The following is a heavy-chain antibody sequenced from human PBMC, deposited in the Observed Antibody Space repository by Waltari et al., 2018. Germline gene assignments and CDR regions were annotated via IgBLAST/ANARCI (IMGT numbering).Heavy chain of an antibody. CDR2: ITSDETDK. D-gene: IGHD4-17*01. CDR1: GFSFSRFG. CDR3: AKDDGDSPNYGMDV. J-gene: IGHJ6*01. Sequence: QVQLVESGGGVVQPGGSLRLSCAASGFSFSRFGMHWVRQTPGKGLEWVTVITSDETDKYADSVKGRFTISRDNSKNTLSLQMNSLRPEDTAVYYCAKDDGDSPNYGMDVWGQGTMVTVSS. V-gene: IGHV3-30*18.